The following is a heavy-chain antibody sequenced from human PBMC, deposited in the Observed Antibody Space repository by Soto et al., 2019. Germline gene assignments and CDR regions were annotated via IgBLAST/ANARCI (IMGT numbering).Heavy chain of an antibody. Sequence: PSETLSLTCTVSGGSIISSSYYFFCIRQPPWNGLEWIGSIYYSGSTYYNPSLKSRVTISVDTSKNQFSLKLSSVTAADTAVYYCARRGFWSGYSYYYYGMDVWGQGATVTV. CDR2: IYYSGST. J-gene: IGHJ6*02. D-gene: IGHD3-3*01. CDR3: ARRGFWSGYSYYYYGMDV. V-gene: IGHV4-39*01. CDR1: GGSIISSSYY.